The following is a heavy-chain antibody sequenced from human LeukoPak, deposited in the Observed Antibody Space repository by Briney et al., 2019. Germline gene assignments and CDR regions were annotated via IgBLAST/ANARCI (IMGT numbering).Heavy chain of an antibody. Sequence: GESLKISCKGSGYSFTTYWIGWVRQMPEKGLEWTGIIYPGDSDTRYSPSFQGQVTISADKSISTAYLQWSSLKASDTAMYYCARPRTVGSSHDAFDIWGQGTKVIVSS. CDR3: ARPRTVGSSHDAFDI. CDR2: IYPGDSDT. V-gene: IGHV5-51*01. CDR1: GYSFTTYW. J-gene: IGHJ3*02. D-gene: IGHD1-26*01.